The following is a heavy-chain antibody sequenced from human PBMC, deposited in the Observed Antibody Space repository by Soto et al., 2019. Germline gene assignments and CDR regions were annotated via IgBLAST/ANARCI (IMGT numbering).Heavy chain of an antibody. CDR3: ARGLRFGWLRSYYFDY. D-gene: IGHD5-12*01. V-gene: IGHV4-34*01. CDR1: GGSFSGYY. Sequence: QVQLQPWGAGLLKPSETLSLTCAVYGGSFSGYYWSWIRQPPGKGLEWIGEINHSGSTNYNPSLKSRVTISVDTSQKQFSLQLSSVTAADTAVYYCARGLRFGWLRSYYFDYWGQGTLVTVSS. CDR2: INHSGST. J-gene: IGHJ4*02.